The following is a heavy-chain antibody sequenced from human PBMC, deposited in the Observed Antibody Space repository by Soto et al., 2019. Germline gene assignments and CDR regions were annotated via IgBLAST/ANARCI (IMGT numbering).Heavy chain of an antibody. CDR1: GYTFTIYD. Sequence: ASVKVSCKASGYTFTIYDINWVRQATGQGLEWMGWMNPNSGNTGYAQKFQGRVTMTRNTSISTAYMELSSLRSEDTAVYYCARGADITIFGVVIIRVWYFDYWG. D-gene: IGHD3-3*01. CDR2: MNPNSGNT. V-gene: IGHV1-8*01. J-gene: IGHJ4*01. CDR3: ARGADITIFGVVIIRVWYFDY.